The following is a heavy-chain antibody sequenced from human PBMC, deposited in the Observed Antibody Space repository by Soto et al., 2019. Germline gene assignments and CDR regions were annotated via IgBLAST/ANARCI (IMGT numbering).Heavy chain of an antibody. V-gene: IGHV4-34*01. D-gene: IGHD3-22*01. CDR3: ARTDRAIFYGMDV. CDR1: GGSFSAYY. J-gene: IGHJ6*02. CDR2: IDHSGST. Sequence: SETLSLTCAVYGGSFSAYYWSWIRQPPGKGLEWIGEIDHSGSTNYNPSLESRVTISVDTSKNQFSLKVSSVTAADTAVYLCARTDRAIFYGMDVWGQGTTVTVSS.